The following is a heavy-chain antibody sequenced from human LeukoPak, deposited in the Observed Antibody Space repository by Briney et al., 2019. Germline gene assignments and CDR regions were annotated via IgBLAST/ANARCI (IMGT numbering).Heavy chain of an antibody. CDR3: AKSVAIYFYYGLDV. J-gene: IGHJ6*02. Sequence: PGGSLRLSCAASGFIFNSYTMSWVRQAPGKGLEWVSAIGGSDGSTYYADSVKGRFTISRDNSKNTLYLQMNSLRAEDTAPYYCAKSVAIYFYYGLDVWGQGTTVAVSS. D-gene: IGHD3-3*01. CDR2: IGGSDGST. V-gene: IGHV3-23*01. CDR1: GFIFNSYT.